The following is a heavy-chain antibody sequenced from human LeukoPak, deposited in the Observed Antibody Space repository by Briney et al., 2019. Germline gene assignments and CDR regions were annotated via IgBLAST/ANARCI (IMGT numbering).Heavy chain of an antibody. CDR3: ARAYYDSSGYYLNDAFDI. J-gene: IGHJ3*02. D-gene: IGHD3-22*01. CDR1: SFTVSSNY. V-gene: IGHV3-53*01. CDR2: IYSGDRT. Sequence: PGGSLRLXCAAYSFTVSSNYMSWVPQAPGKGVECISAIYSGDRTYYADSVKGRFTISRDNSKNTLYLQLNSLRAEDTAVYYCARAYYDSSGYYLNDAFDIWGQGTMVTVSS.